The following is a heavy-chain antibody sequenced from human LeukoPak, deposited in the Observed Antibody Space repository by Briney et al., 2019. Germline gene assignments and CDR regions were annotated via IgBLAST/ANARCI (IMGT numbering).Heavy chain of an antibody. CDR2: ISSTTSI. J-gene: IGHJ4*02. CDR3: AKGDYYDLDY. Sequence: GGSLRLSCVGSGFTFSSYGMNWVRQAPGKGLEWIAYISSTTSIYYADSVKGRFTISRDNAKNSVFLQMNSLRAEDTAVYYCAKGDYYDLDYWGQGTLVTVSS. V-gene: IGHV3-48*01. CDR1: GFTFSSYG. D-gene: IGHD3-22*01.